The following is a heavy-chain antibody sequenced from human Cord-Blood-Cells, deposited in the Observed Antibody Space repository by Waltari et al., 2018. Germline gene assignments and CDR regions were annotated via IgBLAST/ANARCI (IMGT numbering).Heavy chain of an antibody. CDR2: ISYDGSNK. CDR3: AKDWQWGFDY. D-gene: IGHD2-8*01. J-gene: IGHJ4*02. CDR1: VFNSRSYG. V-gene: IGHV3-30*18. Sequence: QVQLVEAGGGVCQPGRSLRLPFAGSVFNSRSYGRRWGRQAPGKGLEWVAVISYDGSNKYYADSVKGRFTISRDNSKNTLYLQMNSLRAEDTAVYYCAKDWQWGFDYWGQGTLVTVSS.